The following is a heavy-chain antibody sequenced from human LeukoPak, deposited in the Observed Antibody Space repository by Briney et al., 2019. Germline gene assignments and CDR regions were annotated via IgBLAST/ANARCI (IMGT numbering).Heavy chain of an antibody. CDR3: ARHDWFDP. CDR2: IYSGGST. J-gene: IGHJ5*02. Sequence: GGSLRLSCAVYGFIVSSDYMSWVRQAPGKGLEWVSTIYSGGSTYYADSVKGRFTIFRDNSKNTLYLQMNSLRAEDTAVYYCARHDWFDPWGRGTLVTVSS. V-gene: IGHV3-53*01. CDR1: GFIVSSDY.